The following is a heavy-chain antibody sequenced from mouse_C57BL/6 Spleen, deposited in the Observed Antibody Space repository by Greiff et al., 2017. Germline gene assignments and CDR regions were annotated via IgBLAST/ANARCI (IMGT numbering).Heavy chain of an antibody. CDR3: TRDDYDDAMDY. CDR1: GYSITSGYY. J-gene: IGHJ4*01. V-gene: IGHV3-6*01. D-gene: IGHD2-4*01. Sequence: DVQLQESGPGLVKPSQSLSLTCSVTGYSITSGYYWNWIRQFPGNKLEWMGYISYDGSNNYNPSLKNRISITRDTSKNQFFLKLNSVTTEDTATYYCTRDDYDDAMDYWGQGTSVTVSS. CDR2: ISYDGSN.